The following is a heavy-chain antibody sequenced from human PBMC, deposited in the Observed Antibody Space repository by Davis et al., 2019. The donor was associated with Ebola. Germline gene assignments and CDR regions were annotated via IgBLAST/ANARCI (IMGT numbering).Heavy chain of an antibody. CDR2: ISHTGST. V-gene: IGHV4-34*01. CDR3: ASFTFGRGGY. CDR1: GGSFSVHY. D-gene: IGHD3-16*01. J-gene: IGHJ4*02. Sequence: SETLSPTCAVFGGSFSVHYWTCIRQPPGKGLEWIGEISHTGSTTYNPSLKSRLSISVDTSKNQFSLKLTSVTAADTAMYYCASFTFGRGGYWGQGTLVTVSS.